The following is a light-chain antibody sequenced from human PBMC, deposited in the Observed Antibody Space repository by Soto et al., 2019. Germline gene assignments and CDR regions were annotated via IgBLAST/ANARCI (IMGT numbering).Light chain of an antibody. J-gene: IGKJ1*01. CDR1: QSISSY. CDR3: QQSYSTLGT. V-gene: IGKV1-39*01. Sequence: PSSLSISEIERVTLTWRASQSISSYLNWYQQKPGKAPKLLIYAASSLQSGVPSRFSGSGSGTDFTLTISSLQPEDFATYYCQQSYSTLGTFGQGTMVDIK. CDR2: AAS.